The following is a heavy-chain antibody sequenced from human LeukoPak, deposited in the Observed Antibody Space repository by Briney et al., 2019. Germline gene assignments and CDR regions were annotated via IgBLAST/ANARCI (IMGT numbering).Heavy chain of an antibody. CDR1: GFTFSSYG. J-gene: IGHJ4*02. V-gene: IGHV3-30*03. D-gene: IGHD4-17*01. CDR2: ISYDGSNK. Sequence: GGSLRLSCAASGFTFSSYGMHWVRQAPGKGLEWVAVISYDGSNKYYADSVKGRFTISRDNSKNTLYLQMNSLRAEDTAVYYCARDPYVSTVTTGYWGQGTLVTVSS. CDR3: ARDPYVSTVTTGY.